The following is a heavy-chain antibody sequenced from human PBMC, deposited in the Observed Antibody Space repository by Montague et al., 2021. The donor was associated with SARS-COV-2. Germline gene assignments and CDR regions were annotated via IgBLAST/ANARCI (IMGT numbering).Heavy chain of an antibody. CDR3: VGDPGDPDTFDF. V-gene: IGHV3-33*01. CDR1: GFTHSKYG. J-gene: IGHJ4*02. D-gene: IGHD7-27*01. CDR2: IWNDGSKK. Sequence: SLRLSCAASGFTHSKYGVHWVRQAPGKGLEWVASIWNDGSKKHHADSVKGRFTISRDNSNNMLYLQMGSLRADDAGVYYCVGDPGDPDTFDFWGQGTQATVSS.